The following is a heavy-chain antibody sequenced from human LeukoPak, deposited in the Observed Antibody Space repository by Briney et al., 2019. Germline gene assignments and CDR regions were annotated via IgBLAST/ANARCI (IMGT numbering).Heavy chain of an antibody. Sequence: ASVKVSCKASGYTFTDYYIHWVRQAPGQGLESMGWISPNSGGTNYAQKFQGRVTMTRDTSISTAYMELSRLRSDDTAVYYCAREALSCSSTSCYATRYFDYWGQGTLVPVSS. CDR3: AREALSCSSTSCYATRYFDY. J-gene: IGHJ4*02. CDR2: ISPNSGGT. V-gene: IGHV1-2*02. CDR1: GYTFTDYY. D-gene: IGHD2-2*01.